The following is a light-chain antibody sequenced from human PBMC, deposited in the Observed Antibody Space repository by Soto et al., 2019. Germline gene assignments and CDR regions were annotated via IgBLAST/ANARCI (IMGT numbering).Light chain of an antibody. CDR3: HQRQSWPRT. CDR1: QSIGSS. J-gene: IGKJ1*01. V-gene: IGKV3-11*01. CDR2: GAS. Sequence: EIVLTQSTDTLSLSPGERATLSCRASQSIGSSLAWYQQKPGQAPRLLIYGASTRATGIPARFSGSGSGTDFTLTISSLAPEDFAIYYCHQRQSWPRTFGQGTKVDNK.